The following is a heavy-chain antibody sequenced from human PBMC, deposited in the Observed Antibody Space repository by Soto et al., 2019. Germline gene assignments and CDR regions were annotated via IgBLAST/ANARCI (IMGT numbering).Heavy chain of an antibody. D-gene: IGHD2-2*01. V-gene: IGHV1-58*01. J-gene: IGHJ6*02. CDR3: AVDVSDQSAYYYCDGMDV. CDR1: GFTFTSSA. Sequence: SVKVYCKASGFTFTSSAVQWVRQARGQRLEWIGWIVVGSGNTNYAQKFQERVTISRDMSTSTAYMELSSLRSEDTAVYYCAVDVSDQSAYYYCDGMDVWGQRSTVTVSS. CDR2: IVVGSGNT.